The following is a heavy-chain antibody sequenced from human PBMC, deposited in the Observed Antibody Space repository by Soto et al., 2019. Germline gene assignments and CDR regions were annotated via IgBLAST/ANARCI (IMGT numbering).Heavy chain of an antibody. V-gene: IGHV3-23*01. CDR1: GFNFRNYA. J-gene: IGHJ4*02. CDR2: ISGSGSST. D-gene: IGHD3-16*01. Sequence: GGSLRLSCAASGFNFRNYAMHWVRQAPGKGLEWVSAISGSGSSTCYADSVKGRFTISRDNSKNTLYLQMNSLRAEDTAFYQYETGLVLKSGGQGTLVTVSS. CDR3: ETGLVLKS.